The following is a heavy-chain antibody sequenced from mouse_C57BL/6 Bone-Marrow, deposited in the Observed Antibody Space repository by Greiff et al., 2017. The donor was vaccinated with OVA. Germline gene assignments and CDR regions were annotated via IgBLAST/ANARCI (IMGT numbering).Heavy chain of an antibody. J-gene: IGHJ2*01. CDR3: AREHHFDY. CDR2: ISSGSSTI. V-gene: IGHV5-17*01. Sequence: DVHLVESGGGLVKPGGSLKLSCAASGFTFSDYGMHWVRQAPEKGLEWVTYISSGSSTIYYADTVKGRFTISIDNAKNTLFLHMTSLRSEDTAMYYCAREHHFDYWGQGTTLTVSS. CDR1: GFTFSDYG.